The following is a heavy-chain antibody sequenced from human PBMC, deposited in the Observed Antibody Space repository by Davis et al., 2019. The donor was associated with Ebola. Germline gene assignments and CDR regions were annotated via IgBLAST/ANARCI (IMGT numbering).Heavy chain of an antibody. CDR3: TNRKSEY. V-gene: IGHV3-73*01. CDR1: GFTFSDSA. J-gene: IGHJ4*02. CDR2: IRSKANSYAT. Sequence: GESLKISCAASGFTFSDSAMHWVRQASGRGLELVGRIRSKANSYATTYAASVKGRFTISRDDSKNTAYLQMNSLKTDDTAVYYCTNRKSEYWGQGTLVTVSS.